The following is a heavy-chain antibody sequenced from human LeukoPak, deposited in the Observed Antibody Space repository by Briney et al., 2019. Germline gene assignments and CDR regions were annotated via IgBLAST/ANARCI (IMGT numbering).Heavy chain of an antibody. V-gene: IGHV3-48*04. CDR1: GFTFSSYS. CDR2: ISSSSSTI. J-gene: IGHJ5*02. CDR3: ARELDIVVVPAAIGNWFDP. D-gene: IGHD2-2*03. Sequence: PGGSLRLSCAASGFTFSSYSMNWVRQAPGKGLEWVSYISSSSSTIYYADSVKGRFTISRDNAKNSLYLQMNSLRAEDTAVYYCARELDIVVVPAAIGNWFDPWGQGTLVTVSS.